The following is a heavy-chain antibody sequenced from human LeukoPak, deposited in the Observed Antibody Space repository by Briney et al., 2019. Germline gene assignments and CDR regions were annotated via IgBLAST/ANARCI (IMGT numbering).Heavy chain of an antibody. Sequence: PGGSLRLSCAASGFTFSSYEMNWVRQAPGKGLEWVSYISSSGSTIYFANSVKGRFTISRDNAKNSLYLQMNSLRAEDTAVYYCARDGSGSGNYYNVAGFDYWGQGTLVTVSS. CDR2: ISSSGSTI. CDR3: ARDGSGSGNYYNVAGFDY. D-gene: IGHD3-10*01. J-gene: IGHJ4*02. CDR1: GFTFSSYE. V-gene: IGHV3-48*03.